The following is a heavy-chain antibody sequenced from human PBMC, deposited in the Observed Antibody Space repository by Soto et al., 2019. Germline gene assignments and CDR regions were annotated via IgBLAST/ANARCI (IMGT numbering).Heavy chain of an antibody. Sequence: QVQLQESGPGLVKPSETLSLTCTVSGGSVSSGSYYWSWIRQPPGKGLEWIGYIYYSGSTNYNPSLKCRVTISVDTAKNQFSLNLSSVTAADTAVYFCARVESGSYPFDYWGQGTLVTVSS. J-gene: IGHJ4*02. CDR3: ARVESGSYPFDY. CDR2: IYYSGST. CDR1: GGSVSSGSYY. D-gene: IGHD1-26*01. V-gene: IGHV4-61*01.